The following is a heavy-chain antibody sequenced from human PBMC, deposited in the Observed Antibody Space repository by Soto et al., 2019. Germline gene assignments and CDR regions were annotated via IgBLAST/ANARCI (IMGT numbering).Heavy chain of an antibody. CDR1: GFTFSSYA. CDR2: ISYDGSNK. CDR3: AREHNAEDYFDY. V-gene: IGHV3-30-3*01. J-gene: IGHJ4*02. Sequence: PGGSLRLSCAASGFTFSSYAMHWVRQAPGQGLEWVSVISYDGSNKYYADSVKGRFTISRDNSKNTLYLQMNSLRAEDTAVYYCAREHNAEDYFDYWGQGTLVTVSS.